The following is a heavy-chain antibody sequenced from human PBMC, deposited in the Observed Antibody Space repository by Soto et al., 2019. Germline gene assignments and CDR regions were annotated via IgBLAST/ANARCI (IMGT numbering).Heavy chain of an antibody. CDR3: ARGEKFHSEDLWEASYSHGLDV. J-gene: IGHJ6*02. D-gene: IGHD1-26*01. CDR1: GGTFKKFA. Sequence: QVQLVQSGPEVKKPGSSVKVSCEASGGTFKKFAISWVRQAPGQGLEWMGGTLPFLGSSKYPQKFQGRVTIAADESATTTYMELTGLTSEDTAVYYCARGEKFHSEDLWEASYSHGLDVWGQGTTVTVSS. V-gene: IGHV1-69*01. CDR2: TLPFLGSS.